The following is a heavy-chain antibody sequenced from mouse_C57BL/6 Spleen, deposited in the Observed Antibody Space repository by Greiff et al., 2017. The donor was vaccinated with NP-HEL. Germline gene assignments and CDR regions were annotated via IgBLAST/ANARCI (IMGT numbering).Heavy chain of an antibody. J-gene: IGHJ4*01. V-gene: IGHV7-3*01. CDR1: GFTFTDYY. CDR3: ASYRGGSSPYAMDY. D-gene: IGHD1-1*01. Sequence: EVQGVESGGGLVQPGGSLSLSCAASGFTFTDYYMSWVRQPPGKALEWLGFIRNKANGYTTEYSASVKGRFTISRDNSQSILYLHMNALRAEDSATYYCASYRGGSSPYAMDYWGQGTSVTVSS. CDR2: IRNKANGYTT.